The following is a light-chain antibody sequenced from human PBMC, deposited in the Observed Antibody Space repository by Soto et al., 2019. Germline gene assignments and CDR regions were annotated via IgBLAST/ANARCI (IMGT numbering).Light chain of an antibody. J-gene: IGKJ1*01. CDR2: DAS. Sequence: DIVVTQSPVTLSLSPGERATLSCRASQSIGTYLGWYQQKPGRAPRLLIYDASKRATGIPARFSGSGSGTDFTLTINSLEPEDFAVYYCQLSYNWPPMWTFGQGTKV. CDR3: QLSYNWPPMWT. V-gene: IGKV3-11*01. CDR1: QSIGTY.